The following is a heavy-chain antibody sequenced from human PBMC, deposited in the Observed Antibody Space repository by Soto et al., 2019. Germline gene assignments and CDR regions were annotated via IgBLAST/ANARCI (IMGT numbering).Heavy chain of an antibody. CDR3: AKTDGYEVEY. J-gene: IGHJ4*02. D-gene: IGHD5-18*01. CDR2: IYPGDSDT. Sequence: GESLKISCKGSGYSFVSYWIAWVRQMPGKGLEWMGSIYPGDSDTTYSPSIQGQVTISADKSSTTVYLQWNTLKASDAAMYYCAKTDGYEVEYWGQGTQVTVSS. CDR1: GYSFVSYW. V-gene: IGHV5-51*01.